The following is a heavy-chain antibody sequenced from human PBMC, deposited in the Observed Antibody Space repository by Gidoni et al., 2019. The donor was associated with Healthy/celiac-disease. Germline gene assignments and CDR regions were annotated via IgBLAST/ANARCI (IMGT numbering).Heavy chain of an antibody. CDR1: GGTFSSYA. D-gene: IGHD3-10*01. J-gene: IGHJ6*02. Sequence: QVQLVQSGAEVKEPGSSVKVSCKASGGTFSSYAISCVRQAPGQGLEWMGGIIPIFGTANYAQKFQGRVTITADKSTSTAYMELSSLRSEDTAVYYCARGDYGSGSYQAYYYYYGMDVWGQGSTVTVSS. CDR3: ARGDYGSGSYQAYYYYYGMDV. V-gene: IGHV1-69*06. CDR2: IIPIFGTA.